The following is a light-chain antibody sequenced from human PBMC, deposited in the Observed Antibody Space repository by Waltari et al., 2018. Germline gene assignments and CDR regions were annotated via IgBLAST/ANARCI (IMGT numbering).Light chain of an antibody. CDR2: DGN. V-gene: IGLV2-23*01. Sequence: QPALTQPAFVSGSPGQSITIPCTGISGDAGRFNLVSWYQQHPGRAPILILYDGNKRPSGVSSRFSGSKSGYTASLTISGLQAEDEADYHCCSKACGGTSFVFGSGTTVVVL. J-gene: IGLJ1*01. CDR1: SGDAGRFNL. CDR3: CSKACGGTSFV.